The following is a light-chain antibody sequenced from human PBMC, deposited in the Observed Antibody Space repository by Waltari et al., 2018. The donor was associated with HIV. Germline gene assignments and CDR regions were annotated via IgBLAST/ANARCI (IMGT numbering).Light chain of an antibody. CDR3: ASWDDGLSGHV. V-gene: IGLV1-47*01. CDR1: NSNIGRNF. Sequence: QSGLTQPPSVSGTPGQRLTIPCSGSNSNIGRNFVFWYRHLPGAAPRLLVSRKYQRPSGVVGRFSGSRSGASASFVIDRLRVEDEADYYCASWDDGLSGHVFGGGTTVSV. J-gene: IGLJ1*01. CDR2: RKY.